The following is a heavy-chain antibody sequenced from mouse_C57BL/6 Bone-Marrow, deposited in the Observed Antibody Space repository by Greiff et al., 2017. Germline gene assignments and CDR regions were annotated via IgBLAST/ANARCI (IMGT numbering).Heavy chain of an antibody. Sequence: EVQGVESGGDLVKPGGSLKLSCAASGFTFSSYGMSWVRQTPDKRLEWVATISSGGSYTYYPDSVKGRFTLSRDNAKNTLYLQMSSLKSEDTAMYYCARPQGYAMDYWGQGTSVTVSS. J-gene: IGHJ4*01. CDR1: GFTFSSYG. CDR3: ARPQGYAMDY. CDR2: ISSGGSYT. V-gene: IGHV5-6*01.